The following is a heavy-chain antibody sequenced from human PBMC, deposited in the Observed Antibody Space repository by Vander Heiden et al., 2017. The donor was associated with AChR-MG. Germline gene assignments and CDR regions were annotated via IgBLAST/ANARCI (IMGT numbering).Heavy chain of an antibody. CDR2: IIPIFGTA. Sequence: QVQLVQSGAEVTKPGSSVKVSCKASGGTFSSYAISWVRQAPGQGLEWMGGIIPIFGTANYAQKFQGRVTITADKSTSTAYMELSSLRSEDTAVYYCARDKPVRCSGGSCYYYYMDVWGKGTTVTVSS. CDR3: ARDKPVRCSGGSCYYYYMDV. D-gene: IGHD2-15*01. J-gene: IGHJ6*03. V-gene: IGHV1-69*06. CDR1: GGTFSSYA.